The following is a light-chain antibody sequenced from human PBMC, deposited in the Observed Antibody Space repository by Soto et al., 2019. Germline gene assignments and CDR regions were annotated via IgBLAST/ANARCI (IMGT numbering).Light chain of an antibody. CDR3: QQYGSSPGT. J-gene: IGKJ1*01. Sequence: EIVLTQSPGTLSLSPGERATLSCRASQSVSSSYLAWYQQKPGQAPRLLIYVASSRATGIPDRFSGSGSGIDFSLTISRLEPEDSAVYYCQQYGSSPGTFGQGAKVEIK. V-gene: IGKV3-20*01. CDR2: VAS. CDR1: QSVSSSY.